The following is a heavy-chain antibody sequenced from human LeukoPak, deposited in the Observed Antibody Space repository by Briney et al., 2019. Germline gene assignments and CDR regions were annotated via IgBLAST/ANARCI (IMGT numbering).Heavy chain of an antibody. D-gene: IGHD2-21*02. CDR1: GGTFSSYA. J-gene: IGHJ4*02. CDR3: ASSLNHSYCGGDCYLI. Sequence: SVKVSCKASGGTFSSYAISWVRQAPGQGLEWMGRIIPIFGIANYAQKFQGRVTITADKSTSTAYMELGSLRSEDTAVYYCASSLNHSYCGGDCYLIWGQGTLVTVSS. CDR2: IIPIFGIA. V-gene: IGHV1-69*04.